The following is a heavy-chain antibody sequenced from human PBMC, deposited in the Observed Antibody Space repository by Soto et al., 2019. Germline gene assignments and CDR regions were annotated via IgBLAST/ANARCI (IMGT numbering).Heavy chain of an antibody. Sequence: PSETLSLTCAVYRGTFNGYYWSWIRQPPGKGLEWIGEINHSGSTNYNPSLKSRVTISVDTSKNQFSLKLSSVTAADTAVYYCARGSNGSGSFDYWGQGTLVTVSS. CDR3: ARGSNGSGSFDY. CDR1: RGTFNGYY. D-gene: IGHD3-10*01. V-gene: IGHV4-34*01. J-gene: IGHJ4*02. CDR2: INHSGST.